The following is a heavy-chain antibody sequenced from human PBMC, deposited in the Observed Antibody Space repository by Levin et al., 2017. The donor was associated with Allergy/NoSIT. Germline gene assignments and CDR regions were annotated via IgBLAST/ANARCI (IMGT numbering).Heavy chain of an antibody. Sequence: GGSLRLSCAASGFTFSNYAMSWVRQAPGKGLEWVSSITYSGDSTYYADSVRGRFTISRDVSKNTLYLQMNSLRADDTAVYYCAKAYGYSSSPRLDPWGQGTLVTVSS. V-gene: IGHV3-23*01. CDR3: AKAYGYSSSPRLDP. J-gene: IGHJ5*02. D-gene: IGHD6-6*01. CDR1: GFTFSNYA. CDR2: ITYSGDST.